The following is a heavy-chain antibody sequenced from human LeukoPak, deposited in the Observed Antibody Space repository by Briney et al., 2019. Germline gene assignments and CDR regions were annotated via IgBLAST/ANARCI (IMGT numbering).Heavy chain of an antibody. CDR3: ATTGGDIYNCYMDV. V-gene: IGHV1-69*10. CDR2: IIPVLSTA. Sequence: GASVKVSCKASGDTFSRYAISWVRQAPGQGLEWMGGIIPVLSTANYAQKFQDRVTITADKSTSTAYMEPSSLQSEDTALYYCATTGGDIYNCYMDVWGKGTTVTISS. D-gene: IGHD3-16*01. J-gene: IGHJ6*03. CDR1: GDTFSRYA.